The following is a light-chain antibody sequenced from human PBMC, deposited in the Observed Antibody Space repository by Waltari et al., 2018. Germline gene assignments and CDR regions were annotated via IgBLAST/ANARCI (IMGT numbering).Light chain of an antibody. CDR2: GKN. CDR3: NSRDSSGNHLRV. V-gene: IGLV3-19*01. CDR1: SLSSYY. J-gene: IGLJ3*02. Sequence: SSELTQDPAVSVALGQTVRITCQGDSLSSYYASWYQQKPGQAPVLVIYGKNNRPSGIPDRFSGSSSGNTASLTITGAQAEDEADYYFNSRDSSGNHLRVFGGGTKLTVL.